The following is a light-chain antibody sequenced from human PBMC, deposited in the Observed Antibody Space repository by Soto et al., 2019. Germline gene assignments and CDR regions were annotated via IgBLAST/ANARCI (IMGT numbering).Light chain of an antibody. CDR1: TSNIGAGYH. V-gene: IGLV1-40*01. J-gene: IGLJ1*01. CDR3: QSYDSSLSSYV. Sequence: QAVVTQPPSVSGAPGQRVSISCTGSTSNIGAGYHVHWYQQFPGTAPKLLMYDNTNRPSGVPDRFSGSKSGTSASLAITGLQAEDEADYYCQSYDSSLSSYVFGTGTKVTVL. CDR2: DNT.